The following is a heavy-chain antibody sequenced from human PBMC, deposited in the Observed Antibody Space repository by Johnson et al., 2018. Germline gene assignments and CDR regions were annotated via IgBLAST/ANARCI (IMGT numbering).Heavy chain of an antibody. J-gene: IGHJ6*02. Sequence: VQLVESGGGPVKPGGSLTISCSGSGFSFGSYSLNWVRQAPGKGLEWVSYISSSSSTIHYTDSGKGRFTISRENAKNSLYLQMNSLRAEETAVYYCAKGGYCSSTRCYYYYYVMDVWGQGTTVTVSS. CDR1: GFSFGSYS. V-gene: IGHV3-48*01. CDR2: ISSSSSTI. D-gene: IGHD2-2*01. CDR3: AKGGYCSSTRCYYYYYVMDV.